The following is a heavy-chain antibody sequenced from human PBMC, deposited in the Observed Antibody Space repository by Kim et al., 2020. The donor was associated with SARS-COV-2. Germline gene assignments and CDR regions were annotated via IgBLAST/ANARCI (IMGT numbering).Heavy chain of an antibody. J-gene: IGHJ6*02. CDR2: INPNSGGT. CDR3: ARDLLGVSGVVPAARSIAAASYYYYYYGMDV. Sequence: ASVKVSCKASGYTFTGYYMHWVRQAPGQGLEWMGWINPNSGGTNYAQKFQGRVTMTRDTSISTAYMELSRLRSDDTAVYYCARDLLGVSGVVPAARSIAAASYYYYYYGMDVWGQGTTVTVSS. D-gene: IGHD6-13*01. V-gene: IGHV1-2*02. CDR1: GYTFTGYY.